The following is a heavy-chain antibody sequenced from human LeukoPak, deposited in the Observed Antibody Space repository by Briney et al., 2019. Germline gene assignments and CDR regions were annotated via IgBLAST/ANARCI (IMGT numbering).Heavy chain of an antibody. CDR2: ISGSGGST. CDR1: GFTFSSYA. V-gene: IGHV3-23*01. Sequence: AGGSLRLSCAASGFTFSSYAMSWVRQAPGKGLEWVSAISGSGGSTYYADSVKGRFTISRDNSKNTLYLQMNSLRAEDTAVYYCAKDGGVLRYFDWLYDYWGQGTLVTVSS. CDR3: AKDGGVLRYFDWLYDY. D-gene: IGHD3-9*01. J-gene: IGHJ4*02.